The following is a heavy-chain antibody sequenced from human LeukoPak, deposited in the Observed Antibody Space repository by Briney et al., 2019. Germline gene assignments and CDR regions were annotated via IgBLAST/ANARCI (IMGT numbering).Heavy chain of an antibody. J-gene: IGHJ4*02. CDR1: GFTFIDHY. CDR2: IRNKANSYTT. D-gene: IGHD6-19*01. Sequence: QTGGSLRLSCVASGFTFIDHYMDWVRQAPGKGLEWVGRIRNKANSYTTEYAASVKGRFTISRDDSKNSLYLQINSLKIEDTAVYYCARVGSSGWEDYWGQGTLVTVSS. CDR3: ARVGSSGWEDY. V-gene: IGHV3-72*01.